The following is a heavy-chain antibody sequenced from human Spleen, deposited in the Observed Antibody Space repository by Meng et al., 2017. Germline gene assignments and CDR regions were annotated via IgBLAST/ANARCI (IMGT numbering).Heavy chain of an antibody. J-gene: IGHJ4*02. D-gene: IGHD3-16*02. CDR2: INPNSGGT. V-gene: IGHV1-2*06. Sequence: QVQLVQSGAEVKKPGASMKVSCKASGHTFTGYYMHWVRQAPGQGLEWMGRINPNSGGTNYAQNFQGRVTMTRDTSTNTAYMELSRLISDDTAVYYCALVGAPYEGNRYNTKWGQGTLVTVSS. CDR1: GHTFTGYY. CDR3: ALVGAPYEGNRYNTK.